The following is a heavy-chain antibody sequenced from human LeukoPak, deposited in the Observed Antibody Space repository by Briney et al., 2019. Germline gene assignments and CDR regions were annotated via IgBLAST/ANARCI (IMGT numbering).Heavy chain of an antibody. CDR1: GYSIISGYY. V-gene: IGHV4-38-2*01. D-gene: IGHD2-2*01. J-gene: IGHJ3*02. CDR3: ARLYCSSTSCYRWDAFDI. Sequence: SETLSLTCAVSGYSIISGYYWGWIRQPPGKGLEWIGSIYHSGSTYYNPSLKSRVPISVDTSKNQFSLKLSSVTAADTAVYYCARLYCSSTSCYRWDAFDIWGQGTMVTVSS. CDR2: IYHSGST.